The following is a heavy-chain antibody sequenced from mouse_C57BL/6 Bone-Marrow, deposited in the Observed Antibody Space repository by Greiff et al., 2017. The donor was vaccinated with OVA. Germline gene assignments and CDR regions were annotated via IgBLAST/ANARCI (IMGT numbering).Heavy chain of an antibody. J-gene: IGHJ1*03. CDR1: GFTFSSYG. CDR2: ISSGGSYT. Sequence: EVMLVESGGDLVKPGGSLKLSCAASGFTFSSYGMSWVRQTPDKRLEWVATISSGGSYTYYPDSVKGRFTISRDNAKNTLYLQMSSLKSEDTAMYYCARHGAFYYDYAWYFDVWGTGTTVTVSS. D-gene: IGHD2-4*01. V-gene: IGHV5-6*01. CDR3: ARHGAFYYDYAWYFDV.